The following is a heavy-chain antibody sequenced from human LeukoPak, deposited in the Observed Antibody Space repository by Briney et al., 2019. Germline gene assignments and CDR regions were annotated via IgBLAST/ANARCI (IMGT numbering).Heavy chain of an antibody. CDR2: INHSGST. V-gene: IGHV4-34*01. CDR1: GGSFSGYY. CDR3: ARVDYYDSSGYYRFDY. J-gene: IGHJ4*02. Sequence: SETLSLTCAVYGGSFSGYYWSWIRQPPGKELEWIGEINHSGSTNYNPSLKSRVTISVDTSKNQFSLKLSSVTAADTAVYYCARVDYYDSSGYYRFDYWGQGTLVTVSS. D-gene: IGHD3-22*01.